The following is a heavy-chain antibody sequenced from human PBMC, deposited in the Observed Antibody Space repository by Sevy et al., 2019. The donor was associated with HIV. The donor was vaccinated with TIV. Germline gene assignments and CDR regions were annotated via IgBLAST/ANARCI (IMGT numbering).Heavy chain of an antibody. CDR2: INNGGST. J-gene: IGHJ4*02. V-gene: IGHV3-23*01. CDR3: ASGDTTMITDLDY. CDR1: GFTFSNYA. Sequence: GSLRRSCGASGFTFSNYAMSWVRQAPGKGPEWVSGINNGGSTYYADSVKGRFTISRDNSKKMVFLQMNSLRAEDTAVYYCASGDTTMITDLDYWGQGALVTVSS. D-gene: IGHD5-18*01.